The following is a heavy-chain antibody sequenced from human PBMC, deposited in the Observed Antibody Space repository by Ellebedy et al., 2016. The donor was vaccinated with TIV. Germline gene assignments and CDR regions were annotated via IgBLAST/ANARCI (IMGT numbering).Heavy chain of an antibody. CDR2: IKQDGGEK. Sequence: GESLKISCAASGFTFSSYWMSWVRQAPGKGLEWVANIKQDGGEKYYVDSVKGRFTISRDNAKNSLYLQMNSLRAEDTAVYYCARVTLRSPDAFDIWGQGTMVTVSS. D-gene: IGHD3-16*01. CDR1: GFTFSSYW. V-gene: IGHV3-7*04. J-gene: IGHJ3*02. CDR3: ARVTLRSPDAFDI.